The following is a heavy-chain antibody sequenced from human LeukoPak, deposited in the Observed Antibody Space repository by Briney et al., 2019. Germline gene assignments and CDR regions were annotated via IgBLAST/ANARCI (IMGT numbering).Heavy chain of an antibody. CDR3: ARGADGVSSNSRGWFDP. V-gene: IGHV3-7*01. Sequence: QTGGSLRLSCAASGFTFSSYWMSWVRQAPGKGLEWVANIKEDGGEKYYVDSVKGRFTISRDNAKNSLYLQMNSLRAEDTAVYSCARGADGVSSNSRGWFDPWGQGTLVTVSS. J-gene: IGHJ5*02. D-gene: IGHD2-15*01. CDR1: GFTFSSYW. CDR2: IKEDGGEK.